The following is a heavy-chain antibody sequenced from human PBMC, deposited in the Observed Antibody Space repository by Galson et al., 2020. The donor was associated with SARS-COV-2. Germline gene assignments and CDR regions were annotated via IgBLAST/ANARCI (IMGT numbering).Heavy chain of an antibody. CDR2: MNPNSGDT. J-gene: IGHJ5*02. CDR1: GYDFITYD. V-gene: IGHV1-8*01. Sequence: ASVKVSCKASGYDFITYDIYWVRQAPGQGLEWMGWMNPNSGDTGYAQKFQGRVTMTRNNPLSTAYMELSSLTSEDTAVYFCARSGGKFYDYVWGIDRDNWFDPWGQGTLVTVSS. D-gene: IGHD3-16*02. CDR3: ARSGGKFYDYVWGIDRDNWFDP.